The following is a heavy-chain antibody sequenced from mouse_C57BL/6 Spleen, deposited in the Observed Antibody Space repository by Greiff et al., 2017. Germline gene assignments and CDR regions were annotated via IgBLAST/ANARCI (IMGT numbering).Heavy chain of an antibody. Sequence: VQVVESGAELVKPGASVKISCKASGYAFSSYWMNWVKQRPGKGLEWIGQIYPGDGDTNYNGKFKGKATLTADKSSSTAYMQLSSLTSEDSAVYFCARKDSSGYLYFDYWGQGTTLTVSS. V-gene: IGHV1-80*01. CDR1: GYAFSSYW. CDR3: ARKDSSGYLYFDY. CDR2: IYPGDGDT. J-gene: IGHJ2*01. D-gene: IGHD3-2*02.